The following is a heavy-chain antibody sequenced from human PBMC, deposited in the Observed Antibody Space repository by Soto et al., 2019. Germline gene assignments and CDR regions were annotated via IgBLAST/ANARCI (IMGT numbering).Heavy chain of an antibody. V-gene: IGHV3-74*01. CDR3: ARGSIAVAGTRDYYYYGMDV. CDR2: INSDGSST. D-gene: IGHD6-19*01. Sequence: AGGSLRLSCAASGFTFSSYWMHWVRQAPGKGLVWVSRINSDGSSTSYADSVKGRFTISRDNAKNTLYLQMNSLRAEDTAVYYCARGSIAVAGTRDYYYYGMDVWGQGTTVTVSS. J-gene: IGHJ6*02. CDR1: GFTFSSYW.